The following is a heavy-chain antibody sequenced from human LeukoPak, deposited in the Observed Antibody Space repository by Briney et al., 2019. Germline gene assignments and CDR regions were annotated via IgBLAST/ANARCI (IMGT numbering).Heavy chain of an antibody. CDR2: ISSSGSTI. J-gene: IGHJ4*02. D-gene: IGHD3-22*01. Sequence: PGGSLRLSCAASGFTFSSYSMNWVRQAPGKGLEWVSYISSSGSTIYYADSVKGRFTISRDNAKNSLYLQMNSLKTEDTAVYYCTSTVDYYDSSGYYHSSDYWGQGTLVTVSS. V-gene: IGHV3-48*04. CDR3: TSTVDYYDSSGYYHSSDY. CDR1: GFTFSSYS.